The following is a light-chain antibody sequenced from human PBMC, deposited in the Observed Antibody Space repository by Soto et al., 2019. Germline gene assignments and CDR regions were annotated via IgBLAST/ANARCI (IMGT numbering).Light chain of an antibody. CDR1: QPFNNW. J-gene: IGKJ5*01. Sequence: DIQMTQSPSSVAAPVGDRITLTCRASQPFNNWLAWYQQTPGKAPKFLIYAASSLQSGVPSRFSGSGSGTDFTLTISSLQPEDFATYYCQQSYSTPITFGQGTRLEIK. CDR2: AAS. CDR3: QQSYSTPIT. V-gene: IGKV1-12*01.